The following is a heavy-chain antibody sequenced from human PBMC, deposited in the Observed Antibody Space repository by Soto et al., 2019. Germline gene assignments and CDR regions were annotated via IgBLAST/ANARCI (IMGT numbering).Heavy chain of an antibody. D-gene: IGHD4-17*01. J-gene: IGHJ4*02. Sequence: GGSLRLSCAASGFTFSSYAISWVRQAPGKGLEWVSAISGSGGSTYYADSVKGRFTISRDNSKNTLYLQMNSLRAEDTAVYYCANYYGDYVYYFDYWGQGTLVTVSS. CDR2: ISGSGGST. CDR3: ANYYGDYVYYFDY. CDR1: GFTFSSYA. V-gene: IGHV3-23*01.